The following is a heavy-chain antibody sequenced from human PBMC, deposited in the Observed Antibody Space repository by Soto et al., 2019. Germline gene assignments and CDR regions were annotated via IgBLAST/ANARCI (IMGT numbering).Heavy chain of an antibody. CDR3: AKANRYCGGGTCFFFAY. Sequence: GGSLRLSCAASGFTFSDYTMNWVRQAPGKGLEWVSSISANGGSTYYADSVKGRFTISRDNSQNTLSLQMNSLRAEDTAIYYCAKANRYCGGGTCFFFAYWGQGALVTVSS. J-gene: IGHJ4*02. D-gene: IGHD2-15*01. CDR2: ISANGGST. CDR1: GFTFSDYT. V-gene: IGHV3-23*01.